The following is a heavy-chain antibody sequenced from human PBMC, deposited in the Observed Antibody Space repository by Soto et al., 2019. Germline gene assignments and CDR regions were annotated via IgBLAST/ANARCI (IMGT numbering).Heavy chain of an antibody. CDR1: GGSFSGYY. Sequence: QVQLQQWGAGLLKPSETLSLTCAVYGGSFSGYYWSWIRQPPGKGLEWIGEINHSGSTNYNPSLKIRVTISVEPSKNQFSLTLRSVTATVAALYYCARYSVVGPAVPYDFDIWGQGTIVTVSS. CDR3: ARYSVVGPAVPYDFDI. CDR2: INHSGST. D-gene: IGHD2-2*01. V-gene: IGHV4-34*01. J-gene: IGHJ3*02.